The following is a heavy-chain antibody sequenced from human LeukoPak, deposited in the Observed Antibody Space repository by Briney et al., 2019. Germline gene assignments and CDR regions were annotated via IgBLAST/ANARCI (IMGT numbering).Heavy chain of an antibody. CDR3: ARDRRLDFYYYMDV. V-gene: IGHV3-7*01. CDR1: GFNFRTYW. J-gene: IGHJ6*03. D-gene: IGHD5/OR15-5a*01. CDR2: IKLDGSET. Sequence: GGSLRLSCAASGFNFRTYWMSWVRQAPGKGLEWVANIKLDGSETYYVDFVKGRFTISRDNAKDSLYLQMNSLRADDTAVYYCARDRRLDFYYYMDVWGKGTTVTVSS.